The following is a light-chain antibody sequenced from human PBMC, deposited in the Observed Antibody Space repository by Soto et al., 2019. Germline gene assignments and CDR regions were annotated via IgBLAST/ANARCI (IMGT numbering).Light chain of an antibody. Sequence: QSVLTQPASVSGSPGQSITISCTGTSGDVGGYNYVSWYQQHPGKAPKLMIYDVSNRPSGVSNRFSGSKSGNTASLTISGLQAEDNPHYYCGLYTSSSTHAFGPRPKVTF. CDR3: GLYTSSSTHA. CDR2: DVS. V-gene: IGLV2-14*01. CDR1: SGDVGGYNY. J-gene: IGLJ1*01.